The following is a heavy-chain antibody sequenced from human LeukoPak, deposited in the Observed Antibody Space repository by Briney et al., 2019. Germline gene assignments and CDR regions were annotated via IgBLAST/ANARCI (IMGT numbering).Heavy chain of an antibody. J-gene: IGHJ4*02. CDR2: IRGSGGDT. CDR1: GFTFSSYA. D-gene: IGHD3-10*01. CDR3: AKDPGIGGRGDYYFDY. Sequence: PGGSLRLSCAASGFTFSSYAMSWVRQAPEKGLEWVSSIRGSGGDTYYVDSVQGRFAISRDNSKNTLYLQMSSLRAEDTAVYYCAKDPGIGGRGDYYFDYWGQGTLVTVSS. V-gene: IGHV3-23*01.